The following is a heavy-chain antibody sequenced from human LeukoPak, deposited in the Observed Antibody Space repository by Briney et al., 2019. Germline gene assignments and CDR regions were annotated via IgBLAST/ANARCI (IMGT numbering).Heavy chain of an antibody. CDR1: GGSISSGSYY. CDR2: IYYSGST. CDR3: ARYYDILTGIFDY. J-gene: IGHJ4*02. V-gene: IGHV4-31*03. D-gene: IGHD3-9*01. Sequence: KPSETLSLTCTVSGGSISSGSYYWSWIRQHPGKGLEWIGYIYYSGSTYYNPSLKSRVTISVDTSKNQFSLKLSSVTAADTAVYYCARYYDILTGIFDYWGQGTLVTVSS.